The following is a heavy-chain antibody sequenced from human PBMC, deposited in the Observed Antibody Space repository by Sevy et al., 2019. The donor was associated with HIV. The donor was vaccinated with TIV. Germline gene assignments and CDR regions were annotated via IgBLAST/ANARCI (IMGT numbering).Heavy chain of an antibody. CDR3: ASHRGGYERLYYFDS. CDR1: GFTYS. D-gene: IGHD5-12*01. Sequence: GGYLRLSCVASGFTYSMNWVRQAPGKGLEWVSYFSDSSATIHYADSVKGRFTISRDNAKNSLYLQMNTLRAEDTAVHDCASHRGGYERLYYFDSWGQGTLVTVSS. CDR2: FSDSSATI. V-gene: IGHV3-48*01. J-gene: IGHJ4*02.